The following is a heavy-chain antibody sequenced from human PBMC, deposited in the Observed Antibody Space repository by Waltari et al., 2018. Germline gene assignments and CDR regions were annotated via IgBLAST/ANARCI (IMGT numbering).Heavy chain of an antibody. J-gene: IGHJ4*02. CDR3: ANSPLGYCSSTSCPYRD. D-gene: IGHD2-2*01. CDR2: ITNSVVST. Sequence: EVQLLESGGGLVQPGGSLRLYCAASGFTFSTYAMSWVRQAPGRCLEWVSAITNSVVSTVYAECVKVRFTISGDNSKITLYPQMNSLRAEDTAVYYCANSPLGYCSSTSCPYRDWGQGTLVTVSS. CDR1: GFTFSTYA. V-gene: IGHV3-23*01.